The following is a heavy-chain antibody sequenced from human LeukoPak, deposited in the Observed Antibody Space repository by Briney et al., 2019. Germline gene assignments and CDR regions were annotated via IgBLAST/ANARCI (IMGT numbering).Heavy chain of an antibody. CDR2: IYYSGST. CDR3: ARVGNLWFGELL. Sequence: SETLSLTCTVSGGSISSYYWSWIRQPPGKGLEWIGYIYYSGSTNYNPSLKSRVTISVDTSKNQFSLKLSSVTAADTAVYYCARVGNLWFGELLWGQGTLVTVSS. CDR1: GGSISSYY. J-gene: IGHJ4*02. D-gene: IGHD3-10*01. V-gene: IGHV4-59*01.